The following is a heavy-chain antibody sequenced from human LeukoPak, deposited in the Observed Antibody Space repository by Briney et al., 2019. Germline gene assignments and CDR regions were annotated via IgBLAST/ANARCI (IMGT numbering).Heavy chain of an antibody. Sequence: PSETLSLTCTVSGGSISSGDYYWSWIRQPPGKGLEWIGYISHSGSTYYNPSLKSRITISVDTSKNLFSLNLSSVTAADTAVYYCAREYYYRSNVGLDYRGQGTLVTVSS. D-gene: IGHD3-10*01. CDR2: ISHSGST. J-gene: IGHJ4*02. CDR3: AREYYYRSNVGLDY. V-gene: IGHV4-30-4*01. CDR1: GGSISSGDYY.